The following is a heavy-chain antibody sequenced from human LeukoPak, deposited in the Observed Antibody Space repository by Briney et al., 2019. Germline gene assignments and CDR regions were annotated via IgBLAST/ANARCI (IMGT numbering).Heavy chain of an antibody. CDR3: ARHCRFPYGDYGVF. CDR2: IFHSGTT. CDR1: TGSLSGYY. V-gene: IGHV4-34*12. J-gene: IGHJ4*02. Sequence: SETLSLTCAVSTGSLSGYYWTWIRQPPGKGLEWIGSIFHSGTTHHNPSLKSRITISVDTSHNQFFLKVNSVTAADTAVYYCARHCRFPYGDYGVFWGQGILVTVSS. D-gene: IGHD4-17*01.